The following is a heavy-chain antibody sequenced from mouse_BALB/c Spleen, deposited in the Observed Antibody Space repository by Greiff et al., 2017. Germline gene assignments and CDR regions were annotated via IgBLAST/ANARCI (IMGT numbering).Heavy chain of an antibody. V-gene: IGHV5-12-1*01. Sequence: EVMLVESGGGLVKPGGSLKLSCAASGFAFSSYDMSWVRQTPEKRLEWVAYISSGGGSTYYPDTVKGRFTISRDNAKNTLYLQMSSLKSEDTAMYYCARDITTGPAMDYWGQGTSVTVSS. CDR1: GFAFSSYD. CDR2: ISSGGGST. J-gene: IGHJ4*01. CDR3: ARDITTGPAMDY. D-gene: IGHD1-1*01.